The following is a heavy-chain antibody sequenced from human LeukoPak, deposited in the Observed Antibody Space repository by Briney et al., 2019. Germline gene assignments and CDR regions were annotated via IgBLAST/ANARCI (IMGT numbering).Heavy chain of an antibody. Sequence: GGSLRLSCAASGFTFSSYAMSWVRQAPGKGLEWVSAISGSGGSTYYADSVKGRFAISRDNSKNTLYLQMNSLRAEDTAVYYCAKALGGLLTFDYWGQGTLVTVSS. D-gene: IGHD1-26*01. CDR3: AKALGGLLTFDY. CDR2: ISGSGGST. CDR1: GFTFSSYA. J-gene: IGHJ4*02. V-gene: IGHV3-23*01.